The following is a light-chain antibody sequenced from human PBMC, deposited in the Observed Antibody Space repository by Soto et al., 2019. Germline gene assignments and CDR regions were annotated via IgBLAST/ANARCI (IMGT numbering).Light chain of an antibody. Sequence: SYELTQPPSVSVAPGKTARITCGGNNIGSKSVHWCQQKPGQAPVLVIYYDSDRPSGIPERFSGSNSGNTATLTISRVEAPDAAGYYPQVWDSSSDHYVFGTGTKLTVL. CDR3: QVWDSSSDHYV. CDR1: NIGSKS. V-gene: IGLV3-21*04. CDR2: YDS. J-gene: IGLJ1*01.